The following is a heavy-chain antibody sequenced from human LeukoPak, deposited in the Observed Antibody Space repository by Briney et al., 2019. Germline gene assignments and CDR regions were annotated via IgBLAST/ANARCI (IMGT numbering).Heavy chain of an antibody. CDR2: IFPGDSDT. CDR1: GYIFTSYW. CDR3: ARIMITFGGVIVNDAFDI. Sequence: GESLQISCKGSGYIFTSYWIGWVRQMPGKGLEWMGSIFPGDSDTKYSPSFQGQVTISADKSISTAYLQWSSLKASDTAMYYCARIMITFGGVIVNDAFDIWGLGTMVTVSS. J-gene: IGHJ3*02. D-gene: IGHD3-16*02. V-gene: IGHV5-51*01.